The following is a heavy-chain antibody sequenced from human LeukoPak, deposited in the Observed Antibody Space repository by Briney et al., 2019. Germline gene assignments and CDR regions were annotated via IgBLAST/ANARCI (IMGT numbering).Heavy chain of an antibody. D-gene: IGHD2-21*01. CDR3: ASAILRRRHRYYYYDMDV. V-gene: IGHV1-8*01. Sequence: ASVKVSCKASGYTFTSYDINWVRQATGQGLEWMGWMNPNSGNTGYAQKFQGRVTMTRNTSISTAYMELSSLRSEDTAVYYCASAILRRRHRYYYYDMDVWGQGTTVTVSS. CDR1: GYTFTSYD. CDR2: MNPNSGNT. J-gene: IGHJ6*02.